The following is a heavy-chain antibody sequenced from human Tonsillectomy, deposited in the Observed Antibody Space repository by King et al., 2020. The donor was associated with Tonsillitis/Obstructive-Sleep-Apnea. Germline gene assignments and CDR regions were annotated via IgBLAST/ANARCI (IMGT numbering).Heavy chain of an antibody. V-gene: IGHV3-48*03. CDR1: GFTFSDYE. CDR2: ISGSGSTI. J-gene: IGHJ4*02. Sequence: VQLVESGGGLIQPGGSLRLSCAVSGFTFSDYEMNWVRQAPGKGLEWLSYISGSGSTIYYADSVKGRFTISRDNAKNSLYLQMTSLRAEDTALYYCARSSWGTGPKIDYWGQGTLVTVSS. D-gene: IGHD6-13*01. CDR3: ARSSWGTGPKIDY.